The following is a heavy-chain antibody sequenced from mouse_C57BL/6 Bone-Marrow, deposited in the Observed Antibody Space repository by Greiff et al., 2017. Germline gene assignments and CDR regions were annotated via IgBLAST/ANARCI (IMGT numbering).Heavy chain of an antibody. CDR2: LDPENGDT. V-gene: IGHV14-4*01. D-gene: IGHD1-1*02. CDR1: GFNIKDDY. CDR3: TTGSYYFDY. Sequence: EVQLQQSGAELVRPGASVKLSCTASGFNIKDDYMHWVKQRPEQGLEWIGWLDPENGDTEYASKFQGKATITADTSSNTAYLQLRSLTSEDTAVYYFTTGSYYFDYWGQGTTLTVSS. J-gene: IGHJ2*01.